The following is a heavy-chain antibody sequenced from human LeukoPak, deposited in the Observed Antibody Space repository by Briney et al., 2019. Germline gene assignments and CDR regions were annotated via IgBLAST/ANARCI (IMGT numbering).Heavy chain of an antibody. Sequence: SETLSLTCAVYGGSFSGYYWSWIRQPPGKGLEWIGEINHSGSTNYNPSLKSRVTISVDTSKNQFSLKLSSVTAADTAVYYCAREGPTVTKNYRGQGTLVTVSS. CDR3: AREGPTVTKNY. J-gene: IGHJ4*02. D-gene: IGHD4-17*01. CDR2: INHSGST. V-gene: IGHV4-34*01. CDR1: GGSFSGYY.